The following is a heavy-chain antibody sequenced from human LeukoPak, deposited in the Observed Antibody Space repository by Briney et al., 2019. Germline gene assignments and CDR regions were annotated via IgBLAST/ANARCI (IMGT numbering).Heavy chain of an antibody. CDR3: AKTAEEWELPYFNY. V-gene: IGHV3-43*02. D-gene: IGHD1-26*01. CDR2: ISGDGGST. CDR1: GFTFDDYA. Sequence: GGSLRLSCAASGFTFDDYAMHRVRQAPGKGLEWVSLISGDGGSTYYADSVKGRFTISRDNSKNSLYLQMNSLRTEDTALYYCAKTAEEWELPYFNYWGQGTLVTVSS. J-gene: IGHJ4*02.